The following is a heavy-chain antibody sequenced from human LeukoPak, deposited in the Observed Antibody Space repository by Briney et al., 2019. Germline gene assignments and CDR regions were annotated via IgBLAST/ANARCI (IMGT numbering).Heavy chain of an antibody. Sequence: GESLKISCKGSGYSFTNYWIGWVRQMPGKGLEWMGIIYPGDSDTRYSPSFQGQVTISAAKSISTAYLQWSSLKASDTATYYCAGLLFGRNWNDVDYWGQGTLVTVSS. V-gene: IGHV5-51*01. CDR2: IYPGDSDT. CDR1: GYSFTNYW. J-gene: IGHJ4*02. CDR3: AGLLFGRNWNDVDY. D-gene: IGHD1-1*01.